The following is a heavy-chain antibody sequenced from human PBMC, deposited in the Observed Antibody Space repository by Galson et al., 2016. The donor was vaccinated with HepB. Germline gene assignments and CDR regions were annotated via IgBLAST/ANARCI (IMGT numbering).Heavy chain of an antibody. Sequence: SLRLSCAASGFTFSSYSMNWVRQAPGKGLEWVSYISSSSSTIYYADSVKGRFAISRDNAENSLYLQMNSLRDEDTAVYYCARGSTVTLAFGYWGQGHLVTVAS. J-gene: IGHJ4*02. CDR3: ARGSTVTLAFGY. CDR1: GFTFSSYS. CDR2: ISSSSSTI. D-gene: IGHD4-17*01. V-gene: IGHV3-48*02.